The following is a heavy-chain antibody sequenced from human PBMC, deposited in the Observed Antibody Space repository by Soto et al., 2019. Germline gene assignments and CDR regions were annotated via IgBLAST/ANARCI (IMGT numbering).Heavy chain of an antibody. CDR3: ARLGGYCTITSCYGYYGMEV. V-gene: IGHV4-30-2*03. CDR2: IYHSGST. Sequence: PSETLSLTCAVSGGSISSGGYSWSWIRQPPGKGLEWIGYIYHSGSTYYNPSLKSRVTISVDTSKNQFSLKVSSVTAADTAVYYCARLGGYCTITSCYGYYGMEVWGQGTTVTVSS. J-gene: IGHJ6*02. D-gene: IGHD2-2*01. CDR1: GGSISSGGYS.